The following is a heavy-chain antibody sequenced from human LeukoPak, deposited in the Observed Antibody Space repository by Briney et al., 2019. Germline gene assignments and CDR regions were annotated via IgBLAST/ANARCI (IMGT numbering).Heavy chain of an antibody. V-gene: IGHV4-59*01. CDR3: ARADYYDSSGYYLDY. CDR2: IYYIGST. Sequence: SETLSLTCTVSGGSISSYYWSWIRQPPGKGLEWIGYIYYIGSTNYNPSLKSRVTVSVDTSKNQFSLKLSSVTAADTAVYYCARADYYDSSGYYLDYWGQGTLVTVSS. J-gene: IGHJ4*02. CDR1: GGSISSYY. D-gene: IGHD3-22*01.